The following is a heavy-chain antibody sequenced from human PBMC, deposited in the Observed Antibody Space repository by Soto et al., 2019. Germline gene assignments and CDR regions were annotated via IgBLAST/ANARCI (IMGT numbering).Heavy chain of an antibody. CDR2: IKQDGSEK. CDR1: GFSFSDSW. J-gene: IGHJ4*02. V-gene: IGHV3-7*05. CDR3: ARHSGTFFDY. D-gene: IGHD1-1*01. Sequence: HPGGSLRLSCAASGFSFSDSWMSWIRQAPGEGLEWVANIKQDGSEKYYVDSVRGRFTISRDNAKNSLYLQMNSLRAEGTAVYFCARHSGTFFDYWAQGALVTVSS.